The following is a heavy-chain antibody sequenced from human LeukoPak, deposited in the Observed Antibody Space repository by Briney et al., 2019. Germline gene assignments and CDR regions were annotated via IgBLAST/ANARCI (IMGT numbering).Heavy chain of an antibody. CDR1: GFSIKNYA. D-gene: IGHD2-2*01. CDR3: AKSSADSWYPLDY. CDR2: ISGSGAST. V-gene: IGHV3-23*01. J-gene: IGHJ4*02. Sequence: GGSLRLSCAAAGFSIKNYAMNWVRQAPGKGPEWLSVISGSGASTYYGGSVKGRFTTSRDNSKNMLYLQMDSLRAEDTALYYCAKSSADSWYPLDYWGQGTLVTVSS.